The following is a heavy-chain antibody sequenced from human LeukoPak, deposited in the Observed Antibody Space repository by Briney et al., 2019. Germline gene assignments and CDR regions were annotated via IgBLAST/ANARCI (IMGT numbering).Heavy chain of an antibody. CDR1: GGSFSGYY. D-gene: IGHD6-19*01. V-gene: IGHV4-34*01. CDR2: INHSGST. Sequence: PSETLSLTCAVYGGSFSGYYWSWIRQPPGKGLEWIGEINHSGSTNYNPSLKSRVTISVDTSKNQFYLKLSSVTAADTAVYYCARVEATVAGTKNWFDPWGQGTLVTVSS. CDR3: ARVEATVAGTKNWFDP. J-gene: IGHJ5*02.